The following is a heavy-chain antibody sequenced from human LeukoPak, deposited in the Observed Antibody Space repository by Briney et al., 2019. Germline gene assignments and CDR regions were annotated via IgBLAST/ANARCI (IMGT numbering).Heavy chain of an antibody. J-gene: IGHJ5*02. CDR1: GFTFSSFK. CDR2: ISPSSTYI. CDR3: ARDFTGGEYFDP. V-gene: IGHV3-21*06. D-gene: IGHD3-16*01. Sequence: GGSLRLSCAASGFTFSSFKMTWVRQAPGKGLEWVASISPSSTYIYYGDSLKGRVTVSRDNAKSLLFLHMSSLRPDDTAVYYCARDFTGGEYFDPWGQGALVSVSS.